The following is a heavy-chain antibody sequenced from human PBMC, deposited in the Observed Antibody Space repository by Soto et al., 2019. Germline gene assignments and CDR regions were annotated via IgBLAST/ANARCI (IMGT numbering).Heavy chain of an antibody. CDR2: ISSSSSSI. CDR1: GFTFSSYS. CDR3: ARHPQRIAEIGCIDL. Sequence: EVQLVESGGGLVQPGGSLRLSCAASGFTFSSYSMNWVRQAPGKGLEWVSYISSSSSSIYYADSVKGRFTISRDNAKNSLYLQMNSLRAEDTAVYYCARHPQRIAEIGCIDLWGQGTLVTVSS. J-gene: IGHJ5*02. V-gene: IGHV3-48*01. D-gene: IGHD6-13*01.